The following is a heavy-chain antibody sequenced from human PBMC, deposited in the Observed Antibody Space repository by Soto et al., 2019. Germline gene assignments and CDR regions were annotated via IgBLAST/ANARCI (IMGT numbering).Heavy chain of an antibody. CDR3: ARDSYTRY. CDR1: GFIVGTSY. D-gene: IGHD4-4*01. J-gene: IGHJ4*02. V-gene: IGHV3-66*01. CDR2: IHNDGST. Sequence: EVQLVESGGGLVQPGGSLRLSCAVSGFIVGTSYMSWVRQAPGKGLEWVSIIHNDGSTYYADSVRDRFTISRDDSKNTLYLQIFSLRAADTAVYYCARDSYTRYWGQGTLVTVSS.